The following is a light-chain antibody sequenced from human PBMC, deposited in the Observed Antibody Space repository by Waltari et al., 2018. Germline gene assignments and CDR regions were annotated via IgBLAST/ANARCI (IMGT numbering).Light chain of an antibody. Sequence: SYVVTQPPSVSVAPGQAATITCGGNNIGSRSVTWYQPKAGQAPVLVVYDVNDRPSAIPERFSGSNSGNTATLTINRVEAGDEADYYCQLWDTTSDHYVFGTGTKVTVL. V-gene: IGLV3-21*02. CDR3: QLWDTTSDHYV. CDR1: NIGSRS. J-gene: IGLJ1*01. CDR2: DVN.